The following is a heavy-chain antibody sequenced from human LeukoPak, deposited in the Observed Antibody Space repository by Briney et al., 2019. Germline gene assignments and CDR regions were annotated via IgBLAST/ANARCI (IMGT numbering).Heavy chain of an antibody. Sequence: GAPVKVSCKASGYTFTSYGISWVRQAPGQGLEGMGWISAYNGNTNYAQKLQGRVNMTTYTSTSTAYMELRSLRFDDPAVYYCARAIPFTVGATTGYYYYMDVWGKGTTVTVSS. CDR3: ARAIPFTVGATTGYYYYMDV. D-gene: IGHD1-26*01. J-gene: IGHJ6*03. CDR1: GYTFTSYG. CDR2: ISAYNGNT. V-gene: IGHV1-18*01.